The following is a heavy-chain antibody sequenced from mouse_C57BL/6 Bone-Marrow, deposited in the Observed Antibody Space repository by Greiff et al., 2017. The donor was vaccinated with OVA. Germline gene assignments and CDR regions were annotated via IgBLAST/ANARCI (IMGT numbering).Heavy chain of an antibody. CDR2: INPGSGGT. Sequence: QVQLQQSGAELVRPGTSVKVSCKASGYAFTNYLIEWVKQRPGQGLEWIGVINPGSGGTNYNEKFKGKATLTADKSSSTAYMQLSSLTSEDSAVSLCARDYYRAMDYWGQGTSVTVSS. D-gene: IGHD2-14*01. V-gene: IGHV1-54*01. J-gene: IGHJ4*01. CDR1: GYAFTNYL. CDR3: ARDYYRAMDY.